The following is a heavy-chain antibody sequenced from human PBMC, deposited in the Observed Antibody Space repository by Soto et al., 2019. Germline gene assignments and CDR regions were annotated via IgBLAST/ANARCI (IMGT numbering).Heavy chain of an antibody. D-gene: IGHD1-1*01. CDR2: ISYDGSNK. CDR3: ARALWREVYNWGYFVL. J-gene: IGHJ2*01. Sequence: QVQLVESGGGVVQPGRSLRLSCAASGFTFSSYAMHWVRQAPGKGLEWVAVISYDGSNKYYADSVKGRFTISRDNSKNPLCLQMNSLRTEHTAVYFCARALWREVYNWGYFVLWGRGPLVPVSS. V-gene: IGHV3-30-3*01. CDR1: GFTFSSYA.